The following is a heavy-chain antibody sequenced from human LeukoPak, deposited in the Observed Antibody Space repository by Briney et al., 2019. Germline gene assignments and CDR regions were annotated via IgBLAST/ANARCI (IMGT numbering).Heavy chain of an antibody. CDR2: IIPILGIA. D-gene: IGHD2-2*01. Sequence: ASVNVSCKASGGTFSSYAISWVRQAPGQGLEWMGRIIPILGIANYAQKFQGRVTITADKSTSTAYTELSSLRSEDRAVYYCARVRCSSTSCRSYYGMDVWGQGTTVSVSS. CDR3: ARVRCSSTSCRSYYGMDV. V-gene: IGHV1-69*04. CDR1: GGTFSSYA. J-gene: IGHJ6*02.